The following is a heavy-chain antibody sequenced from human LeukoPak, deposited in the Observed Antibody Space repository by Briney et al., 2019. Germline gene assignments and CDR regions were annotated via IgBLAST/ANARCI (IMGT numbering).Heavy chain of an antibody. J-gene: IGHJ4*02. CDR1: GFTFSSYE. D-gene: IGHD6-19*01. Sequence: PGGSLRLSCAASGFTFSSYEMNWVRQAPGKGLEWVSYISSSGSTIYYADSVKGRFTISRDNAKNSLYLQMNSLRAEDTAVYYCARDRRGVVLKQWLANYFDYWGQGTLVTVSS. V-gene: IGHV3-48*03. CDR2: ISSSGSTI. CDR3: ARDRRGVVLKQWLANYFDY.